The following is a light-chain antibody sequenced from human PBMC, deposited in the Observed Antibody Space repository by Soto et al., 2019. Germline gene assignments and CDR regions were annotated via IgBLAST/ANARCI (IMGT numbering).Light chain of an antibody. CDR1: RSILGSSGYNY. J-gene: IGKJ4*01. CDR3: AQGLAVPFT. V-gene: IGKV2-28*01. Sequence: EIVLTQSPLSLPVTPGEPASISCRSSRSILGSSGYNYLNWYLQKPGQSPQLIIYLGSSRASGVPDRFSGSGSGTDFTLTISRVEAGDVGVYFCAQGLAVPFTFGGGTKVEI. CDR2: LGS.